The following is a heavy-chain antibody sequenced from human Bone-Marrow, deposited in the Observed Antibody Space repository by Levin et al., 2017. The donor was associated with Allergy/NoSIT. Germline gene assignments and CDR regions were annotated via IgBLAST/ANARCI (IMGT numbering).Heavy chain of an antibody. CDR1: GFTFSSYA. CDR3: AKASPDYDFWSGYHSRLSYYYYMDV. Sequence: PGGSLRLSCAASGFTFSSYAMSWVRQAPGKGLEWVSAISGSGGSTYYADSVKGRFTISRDNSKNTLYLQMNSLRAEDTAVYYCAKASPDYDFWSGYHSRLSYYYYMDVWGKGTTVTVSS. V-gene: IGHV3-23*01. D-gene: IGHD3-3*01. CDR2: ISGSGGST. J-gene: IGHJ6*03.